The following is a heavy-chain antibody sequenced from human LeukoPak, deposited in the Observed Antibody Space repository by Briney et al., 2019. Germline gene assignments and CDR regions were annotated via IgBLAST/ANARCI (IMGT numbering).Heavy chain of an antibody. D-gene: IGHD1-1*01. CDR3: ARVAGSTGTTGIFTLYWFVA. V-gene: IGHV1-2*02. CDR2: INPNSGGT. J-gene: IGHJ5*02. Sequence: ASVTVSCKASGYTFTDYYIHWVRQAPGQGLEWMGWINPNSGGTNYAQKFQDRVTMTRDTSISTAYMELSRLTSDDTAVYYCARVAGSTGTTGIFTLYWFVAWGQGALVTVSS. CDR1: GYTFTDYY.